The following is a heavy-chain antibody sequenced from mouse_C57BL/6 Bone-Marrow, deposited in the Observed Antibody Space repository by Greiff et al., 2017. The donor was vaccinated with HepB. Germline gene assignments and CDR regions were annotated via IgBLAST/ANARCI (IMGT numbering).Heavy chain of an antibody. D-gene: IGHD2-3*01. CDR1: GYTFTSHW. CDR2: IFPGSGST. Sequence: VQLQQSGPELVRPGASVKISCKAPGYTFTSHWMQWVRQRPGQGLEWIGEIFPGSGSTYYNEKFKGKATLTVDTSSSTAYMQLSSLTSEDSAVYFCARERGGWLPSWFAYWGQGTLVTVSA. V-gene: IGHV1-56*01. CDR3: ARERGGWLPSWFAY. J-gene: IGHJ3*01.